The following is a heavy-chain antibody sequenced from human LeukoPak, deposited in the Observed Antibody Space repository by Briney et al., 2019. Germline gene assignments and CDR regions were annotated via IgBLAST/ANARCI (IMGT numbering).Heavy chain of an antibody. J-gene: IGHJ4*02. Sequence: GGSLRLSCAASGFTVSSNYMSWVRQAPGKGLEWVSVIYSGGSTYYADSVKGRFTTSRDNSKNTLYLQMNSLRAEDTAVYYCARSASDPATFDYWGQGTLVTVSS. CDR2: IYSGGST. V-gene: IGHV3-66*01. CDR1: GFTVSSNY. CDR3: ARSASDPATFDY. D-gene: IGHD2-2*01.